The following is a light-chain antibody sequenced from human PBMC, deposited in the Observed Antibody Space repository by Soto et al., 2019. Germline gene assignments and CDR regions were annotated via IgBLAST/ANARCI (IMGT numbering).Light chain of an antibody. J-gene: IGLJ2*01. V-gene: IGLV2-8*01. CDR3: SSYAGNNHLG. CDR1: SSDVGGYNY. Sequence: QSALTQPPSASGSPGQSVTISCTGTSSDVGGYNYVSWYQQHPGKAPKVVIYEVSMRPSGVPDRFSGSKSGNTASLTVSGLQAEDEADYYCSSYAGNNHLGFGGGTKLTVL. CDR2: EVS.